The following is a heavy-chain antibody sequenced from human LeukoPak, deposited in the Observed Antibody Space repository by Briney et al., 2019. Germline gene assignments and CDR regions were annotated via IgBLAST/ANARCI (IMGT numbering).Heavy chain of an antibody. J-gene: IGHJ4*02. V-gene: IGHV4-59*08. Sequence: SETLSLTCNVSGGSISSYYWSWIRQSPGKESEWIGYVYESRTTSYSPSLKRRVTISADMSKNHFSLKLRSVTAADTAIYYCASHGGSLAYFANWRQGTLVTVSS. CDR1: GGSISSYY. CDR3: ASHGGSLAYFAN. CDR2: VYESRTT. D-gene: IGHD1-26*01.